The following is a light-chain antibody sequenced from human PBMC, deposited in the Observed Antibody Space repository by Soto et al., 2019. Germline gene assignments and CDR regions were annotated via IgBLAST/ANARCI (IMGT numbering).Light chain of an antibody. CDR1: QSVSSD. CDR3: QQYNNWPQT. Sequence: EIVLTQSPGTLSLSPGETATLSCRASQSVSSDYLAWYQQKPGQAPRLLIYGASTRATGIPARFSGSGSGTEFTLTISSLQSEDFAVYYCQQYNNWPQTFGQGTRLEI. CDR2: GAS. V-gene: IGKV3-15*01. J-gene: IGKJ5*01.